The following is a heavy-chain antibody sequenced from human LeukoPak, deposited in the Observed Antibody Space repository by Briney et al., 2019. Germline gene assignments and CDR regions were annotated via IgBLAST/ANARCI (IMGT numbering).Heavy chain of an antibody. Sequence: PGGSLRLSCAASGFTFRSHGMHWVRQAPGKGPEWVAFIRNDGSDKYYADSVKGRFTISRDDSKNTVYLQMNCLRAADMAVYHCARDRDWASDYWGQGTLVTVSS. V-gene: IGHV3-30*02. CDR1: GFTFRSHG. D-gene: IGHD3/OR15-3a*01. J-gene: IGHJ4*02. CDR2: IRNDGSDK. CDR3: ARDRDWASDY.